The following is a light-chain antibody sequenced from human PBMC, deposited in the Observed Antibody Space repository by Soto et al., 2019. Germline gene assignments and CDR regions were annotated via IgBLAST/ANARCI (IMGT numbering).Light chain of an antibody. CDR3: SSYAGSNIG. CDR1: SSDVGGYNY. J-gene: IGLJ2*01. V-gene: IGLV2-8*01. CDR2: EVS. Sequence: QSVLTQPPSASGSPGQSVTISCTGTSSDVGGYNYVSWYQQHPGKAPKLMIYEVSKRPSGVPDRFSGSKSGNTASLTVSGLQAEDEADYYCSSYAGSNIGFGGGTKLTVL.